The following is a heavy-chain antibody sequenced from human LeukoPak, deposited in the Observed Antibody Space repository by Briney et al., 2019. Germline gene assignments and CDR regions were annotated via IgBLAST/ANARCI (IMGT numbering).Heavy chain of an antibody. CDR1: GFRFSDFW. J-gene: IGHJ4*02. D-gene: IGHD3-10*01. CDR3: ASDRVLGSGSLDN. V-gene: IGHV3-74*01. Sequence: GGSLRLSCTASGFRFSDFWMHWVRQAPGKGLVWVSRIRGDWHDTTYADSVKGRFTISRDNAQNTLYLQMDSLRVEDTAVYYCASDRVLGSGSLDNWGQGTLVTVSS. CDR2: IRGDWHDT.